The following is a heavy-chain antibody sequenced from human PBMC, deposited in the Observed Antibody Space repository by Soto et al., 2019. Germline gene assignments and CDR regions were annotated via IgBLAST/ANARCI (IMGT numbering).Heavy chain of an antibody. CDR2: IYYSGST. V-gene: IGHV4-30-4*01. J-gene: IGHJ4*02. D-gene: IGHD3-3*01. CDR3: ARDRGVAMTVDY. CDR1: GGSINSGDYY. Sequence: SETLSLTCTISGGSINSGDYYWSWIRQPPGKGLEWIGYIYYSGSTYYNPSLKSRVTISVDTSKNQFSLKLSSVTAADTAVYYCARDRGVAMTVDYWGQGTLVTVSS.